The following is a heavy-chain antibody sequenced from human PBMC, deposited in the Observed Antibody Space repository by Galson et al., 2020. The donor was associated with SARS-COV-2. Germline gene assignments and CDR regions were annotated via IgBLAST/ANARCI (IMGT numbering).Heavy chain of an antibody. Sequence: SETLSLTCAVSGYSISIGYYWGWIRQPPGEGLEWIGSVSHSGSTYYNPSLQSRVTLSVDTSKNQFSLKLISVTAADTAVYYCARTGRYSSSFTVDYWGQGTLVTVSS. J-gene: IGHJ4*02. CDR3: ARTGRYSSSFTVDY. CDR2: VSHSGST. D-gene: IGHD6-13*01. CDR1: GYSISIGYY. V-gene: IGHV4-38-2*01.